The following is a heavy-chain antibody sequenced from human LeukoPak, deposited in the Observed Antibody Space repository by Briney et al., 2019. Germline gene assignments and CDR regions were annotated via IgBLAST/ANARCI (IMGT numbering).Heavy chain of an antibody. CDR1: GGSISSYY. Sequence: ETLSLTCTVSGGSISSYYWSWVRQAPGKGLEWVSAISGSGGSTYYADSVKGRFTISRDNSKNTLYLQMNSLRAEDTAVYYCAKEYNYYYYGMDVWGQGTTVTVSS. J-gene: IGHJ6*02. V-gene: IGHV3-23*01. D-gene: IGHD5-12*01. CDR2: ISGSGGST. CDR3: AKEYNYYYYGMDV.